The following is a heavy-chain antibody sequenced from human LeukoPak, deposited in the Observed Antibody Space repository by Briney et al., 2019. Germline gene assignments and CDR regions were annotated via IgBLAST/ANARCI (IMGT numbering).Heavy chain of an antibody. CDR2: IKQDGSDK. CDR1: GFSFSKYS. V-gene: IGHV3-7*01. CDR3: ATYSSAFSY. D-gene: IGHD6-19*01. J-gene: IGHJ4*02. Sequence: GGSLRLSCVASGFSFSKYSMNWVRQAPGKGLEWVANIKQDGSDKYYVDSVKGRFTISRDNAKNSLYLQMNSLRAEDTAVYYCATYSSAFSYWGQGTLVTVSS.